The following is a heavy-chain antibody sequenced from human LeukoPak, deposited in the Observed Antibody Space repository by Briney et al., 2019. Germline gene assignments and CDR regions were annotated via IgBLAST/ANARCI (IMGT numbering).Heavy chain of an antibody. J-gene: IGHJ3*02. Sequence: GGSLRLSCAASGFTFSSYSMNWVRQAPGKGLEWVSYISSSSSTIYYADSVKGRFTISRDNAKNSRYLQMNSLRAEDTAVYYCAREDYDFWSGYAGDAFDIWGQGTMVTVSS. CDR3: AREDYDFWSGYAGDAFDI. D-gene: IGHD3-3*01. CDR2: ISSSSSTI. V-gene: IGHV3-48*01. CDR1: GFTFSSYS.